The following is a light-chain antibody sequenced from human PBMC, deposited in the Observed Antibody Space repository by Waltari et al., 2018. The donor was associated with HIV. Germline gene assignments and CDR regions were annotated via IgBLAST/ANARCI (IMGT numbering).Light chain of an antibody. V-gene: IGKV4-1*01. CDR2: WAS. Sequence: DIVMTQSPDSLAVSLGERATINCQSSRSVLYSSNNQNYLAWYQQKQGQPPKLLIYWASTRESGVPDRFSGSGSGTDFTLTISSLQAEDVAVYYCQQYYSTPTFGQGTRLEIK. CDR1: RSVLYSSNNQNY. J-gene: IGKJ5*01. CDR3: QQYYSTPT.